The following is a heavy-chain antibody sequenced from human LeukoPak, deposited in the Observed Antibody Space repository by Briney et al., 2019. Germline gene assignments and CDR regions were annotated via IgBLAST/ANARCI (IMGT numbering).Heavy chain of an antibody. Sequence: SETLSLTCTVSGGSISSYYWSWIRQPPGKGLEWIGYIYYSGSTYYNPSLRSRVTISVDTSKNQFSLKLSSVTAADTAVYYCARSSEGRYYYDSSGFSYYYYYMDVWGKGTTVTISS. CDR3: ARSSEGRYYYDSSGFSYYYYYMDV. J-gene: IGHJ6*03. V-gene: IGHV4-59*01. D-gene: IGHD3-22*01. CDR1: GGSISSYY. CDR2: IYYSGST.